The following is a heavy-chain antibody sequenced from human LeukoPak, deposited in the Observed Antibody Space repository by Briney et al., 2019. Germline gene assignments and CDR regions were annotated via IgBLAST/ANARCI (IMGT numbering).Heavy chain of an antibody. J-gene: IGHJ6*03. Sequence: GGSLRLSCAASGFTFSSYWMSWVRQAPGKGLEWVANIKQDGSEKYYVDSVKGRFTISRDNAKNSLYLQMNSLRAEDTAVYYCAKIGGYEDYYYYYYMDVWGKGTTVTVSS. CDR2: IKQDGSEK. CDR1: GFTFSSYW. V-gene: IGHV3-7*01. D-gene: IGHD5-12*01. CDR3: AKIGGYEDYYYYYYMDV.